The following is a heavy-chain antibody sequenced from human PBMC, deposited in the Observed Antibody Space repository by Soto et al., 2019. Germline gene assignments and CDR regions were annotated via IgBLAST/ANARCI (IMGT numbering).Heavy chain of an antibody. CDR1: GGSFSGYY. J-gene: IGHJ4*02. V-gene: IGHV4-34*01. D-gene: IGHD3-16*02. Sequence: LSLTCAVYGGSFSGYYWSWIRQPPGKGLEWIGEINHSGSTNYNPSLKSRVTISVDTSKNQSSLKLSSVTAADTAVYYCARGKLSDYVWGSYRYHFDYWGQGTVVTVSS. CDR3: ARGKLSDYVWGSYRYHFDY. CDR2: INHSGST.